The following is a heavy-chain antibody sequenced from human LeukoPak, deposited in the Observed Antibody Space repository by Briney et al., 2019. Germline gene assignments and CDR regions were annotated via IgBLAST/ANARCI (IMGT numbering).Heavy chain of an antibody. Sequence: GASVKVSCKASGYTFTSYYMHCVRQAPGQGLEWMGIINPSGGSTSYEQKFQGRVTMTRDTSTSTVYMELSSLRSEDTAVYYCARRWRYGDYNMNYFDYWGQGTLVTVSS. D-gene: IGHD4-17*01. V-gene: IGHV1-46*01. CDR3: ARRWRYGDYNMNYFDY. CDR2: INPSGGST. CDR1: GYTFTSYY. J-gene: IGHJ4*02.